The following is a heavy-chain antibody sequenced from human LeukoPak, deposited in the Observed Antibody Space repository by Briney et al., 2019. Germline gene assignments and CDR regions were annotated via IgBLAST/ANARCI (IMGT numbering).Heavy chain of an antibody. V-gene: IGHV3-23*01. D-gene: IGHD1-26*01. J-gene: IGHJ4*02. CDR3: AKDSGSYSGLYYFDY. CDR2: ISGSGGST. CDR1: GFAFSSYA. Sequence: GGSLRLSCAASGFAFSSYAMSWVRQAPGKGLEWVSAISGSGGSTYYADSVKGRFTIPRDNSKNTLYLQMNSLRAEDTAVYYCAKDSGSYSGLYYFDYWGQGTLVTVSS.